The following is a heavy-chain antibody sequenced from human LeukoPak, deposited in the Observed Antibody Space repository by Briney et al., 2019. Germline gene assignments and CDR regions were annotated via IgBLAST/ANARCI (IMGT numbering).Heavy chain of an antibody. CDR2: IYYSGST. CDR1: GGSISSGGYY. V-gene: IGHV4-31*03. D-gene: IGHD3-22*01. J-gene: IGHJ3*02. Sequence: SQTLSLTCTVSGGSISSGGYYWSWIRQHPGKGLEWIGYIYYSGSTYYNPSLKSRVTISVDTSKNQFSLKLSSVTAADTAVYYCARWGLDGYYYDSSVPVWRFAFDIWGQGTMVTVSS. CDR3: ARWGLDGYYYDSSVPVWRFAFDI.